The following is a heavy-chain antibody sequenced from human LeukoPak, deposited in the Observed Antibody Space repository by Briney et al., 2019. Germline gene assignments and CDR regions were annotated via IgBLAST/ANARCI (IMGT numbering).Heavy chain of an antibody. D-gene: IGHD5-18*01. V-gene: IGHV1-18*01. CDR1: GYTFTSFG. CDR3: VRDLGVDTSMIFFDY. J-gene: IGHJ4*02. CDR2: ISAYNGNT. Sequence: ASVKVSCKASGYTFTSFGISWVRQAPGQGLEWMGWISAYNGNTKSAQKFQGRVTMTRDTSTDTAYMELRSLRSDDTAVFYCVRDLGVDTSMIFFDYWGQGTLVTVSS.